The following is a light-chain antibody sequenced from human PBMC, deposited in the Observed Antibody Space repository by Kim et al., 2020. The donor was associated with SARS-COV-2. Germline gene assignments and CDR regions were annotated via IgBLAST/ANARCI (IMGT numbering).Light chain of an antibody. J-gene: IGKJ4*02. CDR3: QQFNSYPQ. V-gene: IGKV1-9*01. CDR2: GAS. Sequence: IQLTQSPSSLSASVGDRVTITCRASQDISSYLAWYQKKPGKAPELPIFGASNLARGVPSRFSGSGSGTDFTLTISSLQPEDFAAYYCQQFNSYPQFGGGTKVDIK. CDR1: QDISSY.